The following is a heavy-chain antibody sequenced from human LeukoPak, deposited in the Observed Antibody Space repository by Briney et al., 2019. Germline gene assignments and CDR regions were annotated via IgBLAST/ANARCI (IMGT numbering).Heavy chain of an antibody. V-gene: IGHV3-21*01. CDR2: ISSSSSYI. J-gene: IGHJ4*02. CDR3: ARVGPGGYSYGYIDY. Sequence: PGGSLRLSCAASGFTFSTYSVNWVRQAPGKGLEWVSSISSSSSYIYYADSVKGRFTISRDNARNSLYLQMNSLRAEDTAVYYCARVGPGGYSYGYIDYWGQGILVTVSS. D-gene: IGHD5-18*01. CDR1: GFTFSTYS.